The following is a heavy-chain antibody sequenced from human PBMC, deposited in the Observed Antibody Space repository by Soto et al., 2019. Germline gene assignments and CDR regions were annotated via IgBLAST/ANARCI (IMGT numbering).Heavy chain of an antibody. Sequence: LETLSLTCTVSGGSISSSSYYWGWIRQPPGKGLEWIGSIYYSGSTYYNPSLKSRVTISVDTSKNQFSLKLSSVTAADTAVYYCASNMEINWFDPWGQGTLVTVSS. V-gene: IGHV4-39*01. CDR2: IYYSGST. J-gene: IGHJ5*02. CDR3: ASNMEINWFDP. CDR1: GGSISSSSYY. D-gene: IGHD1-1*01.